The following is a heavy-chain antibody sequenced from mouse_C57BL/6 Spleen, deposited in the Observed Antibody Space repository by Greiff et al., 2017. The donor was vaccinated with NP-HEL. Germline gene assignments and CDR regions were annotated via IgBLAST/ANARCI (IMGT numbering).Heavy chain of an antibody. CDR2: ISSGSSTI. J-gene: IGHJ3*01. CDR3: ARGDYGSSLAWFAY. V-gene: IGHV5-17*01. D-gene: IGHD1-1*01. CDR1: GFTFSDYG. Sequence: EVKVEESGGGLVKPGGSLKLSCAASGFTFSDYGMHWVRQAPEKGLEWVAYISSGSSTIYYADTVKGRFTISRDNAKNTLFLQMTSLRSEDTAMYYCARGDYGSSLAWFAYWGQGTLVTVSA.